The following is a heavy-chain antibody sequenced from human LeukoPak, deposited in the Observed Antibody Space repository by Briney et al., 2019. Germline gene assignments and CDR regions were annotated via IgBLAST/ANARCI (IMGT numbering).Heavy chain of an antibody. J-gene: IGHJ4*02. D-gene: IGHD3-3*01. CDR3: ASSGYDFWSGHSIDY. Sequence: SETLSLTCTVSGGSISSYYWSWIRQPPVKALEWIGYIYYSGSTNYNPSLKSRVTISVDTSKNQFSLKLSSVTAADTAVYYCASSGYDFWSGHSIDYWGQGTLVTVSS. V-gene: IGHV4-59*08. CDR2: IYYSGST. CDR1: GGSISSYY.